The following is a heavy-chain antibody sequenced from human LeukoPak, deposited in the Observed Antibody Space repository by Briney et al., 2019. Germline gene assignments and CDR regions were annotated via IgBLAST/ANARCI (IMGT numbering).Heavy chain of an antibody. V-gene: IGHV3-48*04. CDR2: ISISGSII. CDR3: ARVRGYGSESFDY. CDR1: GFTFRFYS. D-gene: IGHD3-10*01. Sequence: GGSLRLSCAASGFTFRFYSMNWVRQAPGKGLEWVSYISISGSIIYYADSVKGRFTIARDNAKNALYLQMNSLRAEDTAVYYCARVRGYGSESFDYWGQGTLVTVSS. J-gene: IGHJ4*02.